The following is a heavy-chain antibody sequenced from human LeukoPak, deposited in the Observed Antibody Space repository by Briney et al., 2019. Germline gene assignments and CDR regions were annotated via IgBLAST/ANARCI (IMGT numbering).Heavy chain of an antibody. D-gene: IGHD2-2*01. CDR2: IIPIGGTA. Sequence: SVKVSCKASGYTFSSYAISWVRQAPGQGLEWMGGIIPIGGTASYAQKFQGRVTITGDKSTSTAYMELSSLRSEDTAVYYCARDHCTSTSCYFDYWGQGTLVTVSS. CDR1: GYTFSSYA. CDR3: ARDHCTSTSCYFDY. V-gene: IGHV1-69*06. J-gene: IGHJ4*02.